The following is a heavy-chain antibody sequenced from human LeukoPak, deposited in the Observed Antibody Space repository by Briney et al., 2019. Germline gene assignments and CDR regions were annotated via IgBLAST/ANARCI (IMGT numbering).Heavy chain of an antibody. J-gene: IGHJ6*03. CDR1: GGSISSSSYY. Sequence: SETLSLTCTVSGGSISSSSYYWGWIRQPPGKGLEWIGSIYYSGSTYYNPSLKSRVTISVDTSKNQFSLKLSSVTAADTAVYYLARVDYYYYYMDVWGKGTTVTVSS. CDR3: ARVDYYYYYMDV. V-gene: IGHV4-39*07. CDR2: IYYSGST.